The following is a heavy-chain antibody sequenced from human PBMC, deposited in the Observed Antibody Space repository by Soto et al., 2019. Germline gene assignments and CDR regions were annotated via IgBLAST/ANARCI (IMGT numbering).Heavy chain of an antibody. CDR3: LHSHQRLLYYFDY. Sequence: QITLKESGPTLVKPTQTLTLTCTFSGFSLSTTGVVVGGIRQPPGQAPEWLALIYWDDDKRYSPSLKSRRTITKETSKNRVVLTMTNMDPVDTGTHYCLHSHQRLLYYFDYWRQGTPVTVPS. J-gene: IGHJ4*02. CDR2: IYWDDDK. CDR1: GFSLSTTGVV. D-gene: IGHD6-25*01. V-gene: IGHV2-5*02.